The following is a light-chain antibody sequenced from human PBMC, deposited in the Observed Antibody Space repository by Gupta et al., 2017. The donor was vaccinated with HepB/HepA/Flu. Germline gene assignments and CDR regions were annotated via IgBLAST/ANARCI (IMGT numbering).Light chain of an antibody. CDR2: RNS. CDR1: SSNIGAGYD. CDR3: QSYVNSLSGLWV. Sequence: QSVLTQPASVPGAPGQRVTISCTGSSSNIGAGYDVHWYQQLPATAQKLRSERNSKRPSGVPDRFAFSNSGASESLAITRLQAEDEAEDDCQSYVNSLSGLWVFGGGTKLTV. V-gene: IGLV1-40*01. J-gene: IGLJ3*02.